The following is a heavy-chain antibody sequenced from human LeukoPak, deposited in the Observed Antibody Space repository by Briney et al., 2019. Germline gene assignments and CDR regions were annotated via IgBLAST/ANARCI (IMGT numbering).Heavy chain of an antibody. CDR1: GYTFTGYY. J-gene: IGHJ5*02. Sequence: GASAKVSCKASGYTFTGYYMHWVRQAPGQGLEWMGWMNPNSGNTGYAQKFQGRVTITRNTSISTAYMELSSLRSEDTAVYYCARGPSLGLQEGNWFDPWGQGTLVTVSS. D-gene: IGHD4-11*01. CDR2: MNPNSGNT. V-gene: IGHV1-8*03. CDR3: ARGPSLGLQEGNWFDP.